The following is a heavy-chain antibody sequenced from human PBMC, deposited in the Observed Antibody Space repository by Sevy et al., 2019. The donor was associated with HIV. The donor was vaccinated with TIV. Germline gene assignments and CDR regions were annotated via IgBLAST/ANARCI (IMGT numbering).Heavy chain of an antibody. V-gene: IGHV3-11*01. J-gene: IGHJ6*02. CDR1: GFTFSDYY. CDR3: ARSYYGSGSYYNANYYYYYGMDV. D-gene: IGHD3-10*01. CDR2: ISSSGSTI. Sequence: GGSLRLSCAASGFTFSDYYMSWIRQAPGKGLEWVSYISSSGSTIYYADSVKGRFTISRDNAKNSLYLQMNSLRAEDTAVYYCARSYYGSGSYYNANYYYYYGMDVWSQGTTVTVSS.